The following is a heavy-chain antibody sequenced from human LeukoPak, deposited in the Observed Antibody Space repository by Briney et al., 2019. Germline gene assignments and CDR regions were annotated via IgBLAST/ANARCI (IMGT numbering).Heavy chain of an antibody. D-gene: IGHD4-17*01. CDR3: AKPNYGDYGRPHDY. J-gene: IGHJ4*02. V-gene: IGHV3-23*01. CDR2: ISGSGGST. CDR1: RFTFSSYA. Sequence: GGSLRLSCAASRFTFSSYAMSWVRQAPGKGLEWVSAISGSGGSTYYADSVKGRFTISRDNSKNTLYLQMNSLRAEDTAVYYCAKPNYGDYGRPHDYWGQGTLVTVSS.